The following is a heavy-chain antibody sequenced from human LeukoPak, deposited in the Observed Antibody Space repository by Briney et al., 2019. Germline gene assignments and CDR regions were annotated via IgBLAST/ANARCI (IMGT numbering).Heavy chain of an antibody. D-gene: IGHD3-10*01. J-gene: IGHJ4*02. CDR1: GFTFSNTA. CDR2: ISGSGGST. Sequence: PGGSRRLSCAASGFTFSNTAMSWVRQAPGKGLEWVSAISGSGGSTYYADSVKGRFTISRDNSKNTLYLQMNSLRAEDTAVYYCAKAGLLWFGELSPIDYWGQGTLVTVSS. V-gene: IGHV3-23*01. CDR3: AKAGLLWFGELSPIDY.